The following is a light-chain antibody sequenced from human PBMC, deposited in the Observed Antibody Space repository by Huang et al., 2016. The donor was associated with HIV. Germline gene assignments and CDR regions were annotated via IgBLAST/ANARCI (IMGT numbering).Light chain of an antibody. CDR1: QSVSSY. Sequence: EIVLTQSPATLSLSPGERATLSCRASQSVSSYLAWYQQKPGQAPRLLIYDASNRATGISARFSGSGSGTDVTLTISSLEPEDFAVYYCQQRSNWPFTFGGGTNVEIK. J-gene: IGKJ4*01. CDR2: DAS. V-gene: IGKV3-11*01. CDR3: QQRSNWPFT.